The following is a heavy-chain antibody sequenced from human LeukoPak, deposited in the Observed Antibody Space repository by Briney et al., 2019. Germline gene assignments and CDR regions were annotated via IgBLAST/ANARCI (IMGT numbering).Heavy chain of an antibody. Sequence: ASVKASCKASGYTFTGYYMHWVRQAPGQGLEWMGWINPNSGGTNYARKFQGRVTMTRDTSISTAYMELSRLRSEDTAVYYCAPVGASWSFDYWGQGTLVTVSS. CDR1: GYTFTGYY. CDR2: INPNSGGT. J-gene: IGHJ4*02. V-gene: IGHV1-2*02. CDR3: APVGASWSFDY. D-gene: IGHD6-13*01.